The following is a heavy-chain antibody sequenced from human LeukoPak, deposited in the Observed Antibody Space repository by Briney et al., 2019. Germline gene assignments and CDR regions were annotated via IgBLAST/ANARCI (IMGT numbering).Heavy chain of an antibody. CDR1: GGSIRSGTYY. J-gene: IGHJ6*03. D-gene: IGHD2/OR15-2a*01. V-gene: IGHV4-61*02. CDR3: ARVEKTTFYYYMDV. Sequence: TLSLTCNVSGGSIRSGTYYWSWIRQPAGKGLEWIGRIYTSGSTDYNPSLKSRVTISVDTSKNQFSLNLSSVTAADTAVYYCARVEKTTFYYYMDVWGRGTTVTVSS. CDR2: IYTSGST.